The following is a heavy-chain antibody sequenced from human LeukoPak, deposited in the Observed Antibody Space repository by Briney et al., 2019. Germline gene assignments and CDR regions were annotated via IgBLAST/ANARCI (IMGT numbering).Heavy chain of an antibody. CDR2: IISTTIDT. D-gene: IGHD5-24*01. CDR3: ARIGLSRDAYNSFDF. CDR1: GCTFSNYE. J-gene: IGHJ4*02. V-gene: IGHV3-21*01. Sequence: GGSLTLSCIASGCTFSNYEMTWVRQAAGRGLAWVSSIISTTIDTFSADSVRGRFTVSRDNVETSLYLQMNTLRGEDTGVYFCARIGLSRDAYNSFDFWGQGTLVTVSS.